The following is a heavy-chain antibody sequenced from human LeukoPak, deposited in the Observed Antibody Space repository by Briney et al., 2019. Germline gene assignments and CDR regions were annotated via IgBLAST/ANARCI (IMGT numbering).Heavy chain of an antibody. D-gene: IGHD2-15*01. CDR1: GYTFTGYY. CDR2: INPNSGGT. V-gene: IGHV1-2*02. Sequence: ASVKVSCKASGYTFTGYYIHWVRQAPGQGLEWMGWINPNSGGTNSAQKFKGRVTMTRDTSITTVYMELSRLRSDDTAVYYCASPQVYCSGGSCYSYDYWGQGTLVTVSS. J-gene: IGHJ4*02. CDR3: ASPQVYCSGGSCYSYDY.